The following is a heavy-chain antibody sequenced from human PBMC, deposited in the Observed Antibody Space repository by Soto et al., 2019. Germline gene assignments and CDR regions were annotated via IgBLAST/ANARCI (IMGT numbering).Heavy chain of an antibody. CDR1: GYTFTSYD. V-gene: IGHV1-8*01. CDR2: MNPNSGNT. Sequence: QVQLVQSGAEVKKPGASVKVSCKASGYTFTSYDINWVRQATGQGLEWMGWMNPNSGNTGYAQKFQGRVTMTRNTSISTAYMELSSLRSEDTXXYYCARERTGTTSMDVWGQGTTVTVSS. CDR3: ARERTGTTSMDV. J-gene: IGHJ6*02. D-gene: IGHD1-1*01.